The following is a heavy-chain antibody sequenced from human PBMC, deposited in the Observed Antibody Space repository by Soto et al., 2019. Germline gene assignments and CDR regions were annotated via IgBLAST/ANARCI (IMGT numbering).Heavy chain of an antibody. CDR2: INAGNGNT. CDR3: ARDPGYSYGYN. Sequence: ASVKVSCKASGYTFISYAMNWVRQAPGQRLEWMGWINAGNGNTKYSQKFQGRVTITRDTSASTGYMELSSLRSEDTAVYYCARDPGYSYGYNWGQGTLVTVSS. CDR1: GYTFISYA. J-gene: IGHJ4*02. V-gene: IGHV1-3*01. D-gene: IGHD5-18*01.